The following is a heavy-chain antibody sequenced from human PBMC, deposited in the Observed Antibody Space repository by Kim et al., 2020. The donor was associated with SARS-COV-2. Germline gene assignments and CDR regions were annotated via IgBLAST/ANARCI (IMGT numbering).Heavy chain of an antibody. D-gene: IGHD3-3*01. CDR2: IKSKTDGGTT. V-gene: IGHV3-15*01. Sequence: GGSLRRSCAASGFTFSNAWMSWVRQAPGKGLEWVGRIKSKTDGGTTDYTAPVKGRFTISRDDSKNTLYLQMNSLKTEDTAVYYCTTHMGEITIFGVVIPNYGMDVWGQGTTVTVSS. CDR1: GFTFSNAW. J-gene: IGHJ6*02. CDR3: TTHMGEITIFGVVIPNYGMDV.